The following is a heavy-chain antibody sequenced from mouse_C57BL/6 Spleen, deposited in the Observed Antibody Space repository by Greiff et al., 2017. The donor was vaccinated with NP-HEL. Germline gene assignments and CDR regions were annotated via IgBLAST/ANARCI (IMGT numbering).Heavy chain of an antibody. V-gene: IGHV1-52*01. CDR3: ARNYYGSSYHFDY. J-gene: IGHJ2*01. CDR1: GYTFTSYW. Sequence: VQLQQSGAELVRPGSSVKLSCKASGYTFTSYWMHWVKQRPIQGLEWIGNIDPSDSETHYNQKFKDKATLTVDKSSSTAYMQLSSLTSEDSAVYYCARNYYGSSYHFDYWGQGTTLTVSS. D-gene: IGHD1-1*01. CDR2: IDPSDSET.